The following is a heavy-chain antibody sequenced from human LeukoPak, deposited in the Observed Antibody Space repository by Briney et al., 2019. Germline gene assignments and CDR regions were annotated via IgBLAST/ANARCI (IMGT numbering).Heavy chain of an antibody. Sequence: GRSLRLSCAASGFTFSSYAMHWVRQAPGKGLEWVAVISYDGSNKYYADSVKGRFTISRDNSKNTLYLQMNSLRAEDTAVYYCASTMAAAEYYFVYWGQETLVTVSS. J-gene: IGHJ4*02. CDR3: ASTMAAAEYYFVY. V-gene: IGHV3-30*04. CDR1: GFTFSSYA. D-gene: IGHD6-13*01. CDR2: ISYDGSNK.